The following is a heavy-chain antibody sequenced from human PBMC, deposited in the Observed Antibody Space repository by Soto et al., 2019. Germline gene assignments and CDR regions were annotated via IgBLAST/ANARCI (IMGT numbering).Heavy chain of an antibody. J-gene: IGHJ4*02. CDR1: GYTFNSYG. CDR2: ISAYNGNT. CDR3: ARVPRSDYKHDY. Sequence: ASVKVTCTASGYTFNSYGISWVRQAPGQGLEWMGWISAYNGNTNYAQKLQGRVTMTTDTSTSTAYMEVRSLRSDDTAVYYCARVPRSDYKHDYWGQGTLVTVSS. D-gene: IGHD3-10*01. V-gene: IGHV1-18*01.